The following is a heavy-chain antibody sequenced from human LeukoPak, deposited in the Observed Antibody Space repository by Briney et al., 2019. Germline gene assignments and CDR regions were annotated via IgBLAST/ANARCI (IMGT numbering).Heavy chain of an antibody. CDR2: FTSSGGST. V-gene: IGHV3-23*01. J-gene: IGHJ4*02. CDR1: GFTFSNYA. Sequence: AGESLRLSCAVSGFTFSNYALSWVRQAPGKGLEWVLGFTSSGGSTFYADSVKGRFTISRDNSKNTLYLQMNSLRVDDTAVYYCAKQSQGFGSGSFFDYWGQGTLVTVFS. D-gene: IGHD3-10*01. CDR3: AKQSQGFGSGSFFDY.